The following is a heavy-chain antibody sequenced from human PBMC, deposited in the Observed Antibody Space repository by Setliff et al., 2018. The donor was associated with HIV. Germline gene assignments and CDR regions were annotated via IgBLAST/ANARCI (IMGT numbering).Heavy chain of an antibody. D-gene: IGHD3-3*01. CDR2: MNPNSGNT. V-gene: IGHV1-8*02. J-gene: IGHJ5*02. CDR3: ARVRLRNNPLYGVASNWFDP. Sequence: ASVKVSCKASGYTFTSYDINWVRQATGQGLEWMGWMNPNSGNTGYAQKFQGSVTMTRNTSTSTAYMELSSLRPEDTAVYYCARVRLRNNPLYGVASNWFDPWGQGTLVTVSS. CDR1: GYTFTSYD.